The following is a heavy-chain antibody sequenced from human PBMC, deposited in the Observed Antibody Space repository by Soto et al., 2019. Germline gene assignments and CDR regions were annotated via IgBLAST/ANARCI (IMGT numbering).Heavy chain of an antibody. CDR2: LNSDGTDT. D-gene: IGHD3-9*01. V-gene: IGHV3-74*01. CDR3: ARELTAFGMDV. Sequence: GGSLRLSCAASGFSFSSYWMHWVRQAPGSGLVWVSRLNSDGTDTDYADSVKGRFTISRDTAKDTLYLQMNSLRTEDTAVYYCARELTAFGMDVWGQWTTVTVSS. CDR1: GFSFSSYW. J-gene: IGHJ6*02.